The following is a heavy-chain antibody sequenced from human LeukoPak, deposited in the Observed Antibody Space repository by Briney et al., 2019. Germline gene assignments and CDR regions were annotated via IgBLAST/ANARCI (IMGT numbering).Heavy chain of an antibody. J-gene: IGHJ4*02. CDR3: ARGPNWNYDY. V-gene: IGHV4-34*01. D-gene: IGHD1-7*01. CDR1: GGSFSGYY. CDR2: INHSGST. Sequence: SETLSLTCAVYGGSFSGYYWSWFRQPPGKGLEWIGEINHSGSTNYNPSLKSRVTISVDTSKNQFSLKLSSVTAADTAVYYCARGPNWNYDYWGQGTLVTVSS.